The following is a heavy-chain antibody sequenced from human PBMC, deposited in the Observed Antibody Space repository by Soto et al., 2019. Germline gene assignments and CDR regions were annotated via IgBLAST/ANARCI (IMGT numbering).Heavy chain of an antibody. CDR2: IYPGDCDT. V-gene: IGHV5-51*01. J-gene: IGHJ6*02. Sequence: ESLKISCKGSGYSFTSYWIGWVRQMPGKGLEWMGIIYPGDCDTRYSPSFQGQVTISADKSISTAYLQWSSLKASDTAMYYCAGGGVRGVITRTRDYYGMDVWGQGTTVTVSS. D-gene: IGHD3-10*01. CDR3: AGGGVRGVITRTRDYYGMDV. CDR1: GYSFTSYW.